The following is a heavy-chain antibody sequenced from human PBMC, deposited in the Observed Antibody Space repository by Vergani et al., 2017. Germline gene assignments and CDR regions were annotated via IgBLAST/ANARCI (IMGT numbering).Heavy chain of an antibody. D-gene: IGHD3-22*01. CDR1: GYTFTSYG. CDR3: ARVYYYDSSGYDFILDY. CDR2: ISAYNGNT. V-gene: IGHV1-18*01. Sequence: QVQLVQSGAEVKKPGASVKVSCKASGYTFTSYGISWVRQAPGQGLEWMGWISAYNGNTNYAQKLQGRVTMTTDTSTSTAYMELRSLRSDDTAVYYCARVYYYDSSGYDFILDYWGQGTLVTVSS. J-gene: IGHJ4*02.